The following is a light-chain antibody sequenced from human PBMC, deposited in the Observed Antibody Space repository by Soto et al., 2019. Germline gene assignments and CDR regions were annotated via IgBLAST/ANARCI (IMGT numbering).Light chain of an antibody. J-gene: IGKJ2*01. CDR2: TVP. Sequence: DIPMTQSPSSLSASLGDRVTITCRASQDISTYLNWYQQKPGKAPNLLIYTVPNLETGVPSRFSGSGSGTVFTLTISALQPEDIATYYCQQYNSLPYTFGHGTRLEIE. CDR1: QDISTY. CDR3: QQYNSLPYT. V-gene: IGKV1-33*01.